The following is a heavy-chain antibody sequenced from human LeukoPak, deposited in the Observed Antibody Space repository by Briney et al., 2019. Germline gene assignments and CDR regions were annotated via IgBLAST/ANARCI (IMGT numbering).Heavy chain of an antibody. CDR2: VRYDGSNK. CDR1: GFTFSSYG. Sequence: GGSLRLSCAASGFTFSSYGMYWVRQAPGKGLEWVAFVRYDGSNKYYADSVKGRFTISRDNSKNTLDLQMNSLRAEDTAVYYCARMSSSWSYYYYYYYMDVWGKGTTVTVSS. V-gene: IGHV3-30*02. J-gene: IGHJ6*03. D-gene: IGHD6-13*01. CDR3: ARMSSSWSYYYYYYYMDV.